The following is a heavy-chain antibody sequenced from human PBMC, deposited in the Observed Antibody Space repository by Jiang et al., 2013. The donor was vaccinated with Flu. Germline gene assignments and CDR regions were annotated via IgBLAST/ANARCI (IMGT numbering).Heavy chain of an antibody. V-gene: IGHV1-18*01. CDR1: GYTFTSYG. CDR3: ARDGRIARRAEYSSSFAYH. Sequence: PGASVKVSCKASGYTFTSYGISWVRQAPGQGLEWMGWISAYNGNTNYAQKLQGRVTMTTDTSTSTAYMELRSLRSDDTAVYYCARDGRIARRAEYSSSFAYHWGQGTLVTVSS. D-gene: IGHD6-6*01. J-gene: IGHJ4*02. CDR2: ISAYNGNT.